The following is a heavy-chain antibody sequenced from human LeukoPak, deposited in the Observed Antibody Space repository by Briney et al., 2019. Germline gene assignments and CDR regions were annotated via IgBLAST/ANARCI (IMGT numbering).Heavy chain of an antibody. D-gene: IGHD3-3*01. J-gene: IGHJ6*02. V-gene: IGHV4-59*08. CDR3: ARRLLRFLGWDYGMDV. Sequence: SETLSLTCTVSGGSISSYYWSWIRQPPGKGLEWIGYIYYSGSTNYNPSLKSRVTISVDTSKNQFSLKLSSVTAADTAVYYCARRLLRFLGWDYGMDVWGQGTTVTVSS. CDR1: GGSISSYY. CDR2: IYYSGST.